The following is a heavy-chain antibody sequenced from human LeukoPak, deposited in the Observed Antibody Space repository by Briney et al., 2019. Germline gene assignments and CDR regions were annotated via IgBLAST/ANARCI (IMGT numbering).Heavy chain of an antibody. Sequence: GGSLRLSCAASGFTFSSYAMNWVRQAPGKGLDWVSAISGSGGDTYYADSVKGRFTISRDNSKNTLYPHMNSVRADDTAVYYCVASTSWYYFQYWGQGTLVTVSS. CDR1: GFTFSSYA. CDR2: ISGSGGDT. CDR3: VASTSWYYFQY. J-gene: IGHJ4*02. D-gene: IGHD2-2*01. V-gene: IGHV3-23*01.